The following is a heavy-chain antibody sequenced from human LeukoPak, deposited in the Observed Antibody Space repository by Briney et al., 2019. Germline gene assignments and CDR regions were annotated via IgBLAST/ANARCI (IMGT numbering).Heavy chain of an antibody. CDR1: GGSISSYY. J-gene: IGHJ3*02. Sequence: SETLSLTCTVSGGSISSYYWSWIRQPAGKGLEWIGRIYTSGSTNYNPSLKSRVTMSVDTSKNQFSLKLSSVTAADTAVYYCARDGYDSSGYYFHAGRDAFDIWGQGTMVTVSS. CDR3: ARDGYDSSGYYFHAGRDAFDI. V-gene: IGHV4-4*07. D-gene: IGHD3-22*01. CDR2: IYTSGST.